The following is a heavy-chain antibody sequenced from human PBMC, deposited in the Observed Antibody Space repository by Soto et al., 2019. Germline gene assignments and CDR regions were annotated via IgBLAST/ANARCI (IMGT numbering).Heavy chain of an antibody. CDR2: KYYRSNWYT. V-gene: IGHV6-1*01. CDR1: GNSVSSHTPA. J-gene: IGHJ4*02. CDR3: ARGPPDFRSAFDY. Sequence: QTLSLPSATSGNSVSSHTPACNSLRPSPSRGLEWLGRKYYRSNWYTGYAAYVRSRLTINPDTSKNQFSLQLNSVTHEDTAVYYCARGPPDFRSAFDYWGQGTLVTVSS. D-gene: IGHD6-19*01.